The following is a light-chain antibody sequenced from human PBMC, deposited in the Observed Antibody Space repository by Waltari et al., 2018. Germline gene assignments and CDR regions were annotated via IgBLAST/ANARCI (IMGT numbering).Light chain of an antibody. Sequence: DIQMTQSPSTLSASVGDRVTITCRASQSISSWLAWYRKKPGKAPNLLISRASSLESGVPSRCSGSGSGTEFSLTISSLQPDDFATYYCQQYSSYNSFGQGTKLEI. V-gene: IGKV1-5*03. J-gene: IGKJ2*03. CDR2: RAS. CDR1: QSISSW. CDR3: QQYSSYNS.